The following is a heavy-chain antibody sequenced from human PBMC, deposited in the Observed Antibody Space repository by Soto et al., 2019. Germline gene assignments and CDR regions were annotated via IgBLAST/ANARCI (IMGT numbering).Heavy chain of an antibody. Sequence: HPGGSLRLSCAASGFTFSSYAMSWVRQAPGKGLEWVSAISGSGGSTYYADSVKGRFTISRDNSKNTLYLQMNSLRAEDTAVYYCAKDGTDYGDYHDAFDIWGQGTMVTVSS. D-gene: IGHD4-17*01. CDR1: GFTFSSYA. CDR2: ISGSGGST. CDR3: AKDGTDYGDYHDAFDI. J-gene: IGHJ3*02. V-gene: IGHV3-23*01.